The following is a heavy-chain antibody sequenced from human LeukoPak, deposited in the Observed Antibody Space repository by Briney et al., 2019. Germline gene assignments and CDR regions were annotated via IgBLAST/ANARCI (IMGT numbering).Heavy chain of an antibody. D-gene: IGHD2-21*02. CDR2: IYTSGST. CDR3: ARDLSKGTADL. V-gene: IGHV4-4*07. Sequence: SETLSLTCTVSGGSISSYYWSWIRQPAGKGLEWTGRIYTSGSTNYNPPLKSRVTMSVDTSKNQFSLKLSSVTAADTAVYYCARDLSKGTADLWGRGTLVTVSS. CDR1: GGSISSYY. J-gene: IGHJ2*01.